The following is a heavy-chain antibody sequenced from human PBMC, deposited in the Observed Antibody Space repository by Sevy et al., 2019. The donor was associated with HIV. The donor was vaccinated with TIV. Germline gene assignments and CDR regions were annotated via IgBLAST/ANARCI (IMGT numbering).Heavy chain of an antibody. Sequence: SETLSLTCTVSGGSISSSSYYWGWIRQPPGKGLEWIGSIYYSGSTYYNPSLKSRVTISVDTSKNQFSLKLSSVTAADTAVYYCARGGITFYFDYWGQGTLVTVSS. CDR1: GGSISSSSYY. J-gene: IGHJ4*02. D-gene: IGHD3-16*01. V-gene: IGHV4-39*01. CDR2: IYYSGST. CDR3: ARGGITFYFDY.